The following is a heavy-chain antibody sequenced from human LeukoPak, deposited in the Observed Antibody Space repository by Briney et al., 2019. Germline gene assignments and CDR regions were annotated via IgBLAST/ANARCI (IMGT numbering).Heavy chain of an antibody. CDR2: IHSSGST. CDR3: ARHRANTGGGSADY. V-gene: IGHV4-39*01. D-gene: IGHD2-15*01. Sequence: PSETLSLTCTVSGDSISSSTYYWGWIRQPPEKGLEWIGSIHSSGSTYYNPSLKSRVTISVDTSKNQFSLKLSSVTAADTAVYYCARHRANTGGGSADYWGQGTLVTVSS. CDR1: GDSISSSTYY. J-gene: IGHJ4*02.